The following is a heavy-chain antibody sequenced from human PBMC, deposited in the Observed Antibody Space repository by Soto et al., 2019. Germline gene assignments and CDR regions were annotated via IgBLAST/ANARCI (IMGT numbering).Heavy chain of an antibody. Sequence: EVHLVESGGGLVKPGGSLRLSCAVSGFTFSSCTMNWVRQAPRKGLEWVSSISPSTSHIYYADSVKGRFTISRDNAKNSLFLQMNSLRAEDTAVYYCSGCSGGACHQNYGMDVWGQGTAVIVSS. CDR3: SGCSGGACHQNYGMDV. V-gene: IGHV3-21*01. CDR1: GFTFSSCT. D-gene: IGHD2-15*01. CDR2: ISPSTSHI. J-gene: IGHJ6*02.